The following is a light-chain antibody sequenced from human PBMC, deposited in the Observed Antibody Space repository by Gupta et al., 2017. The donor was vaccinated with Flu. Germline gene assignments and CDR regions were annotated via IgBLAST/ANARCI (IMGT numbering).Light chain of an antibody. CDR1: QSVSSN. CDR3: QQYNNCPIT. J-gene: IGKJ5*01. V-gene: IGKV3-15*01. Sequence: EIVMTQSPATLSVSPGERATLSCRASQSVSSNLAWYQQKPGQAPRRLIYGASTRATGIPARFSGSGSGTEFTLTSSSLQSEDCAVYYCQQYNNCPITFGQGTRLEIK. CDR2: GAS.